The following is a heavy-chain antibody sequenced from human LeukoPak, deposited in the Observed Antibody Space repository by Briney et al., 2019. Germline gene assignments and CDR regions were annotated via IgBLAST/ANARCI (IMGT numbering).Heavy chain of an antibody. CDR3: ARVYGYSSDWYSRPYYFDY. D-gene: IGHD6-19*01. V-gene: IGHV4-34*01. CDR1: GGSFSGYY. J-gene: IGHJ4*02. CDR2: INHSGST. Sequence: SETLSLTCAVYGGSFSGYYWSWIRQPPGKGLEWIGEINHSGSTNYNPSLKSRVTISVDTSKNQFSLKLSSVTAADTAVYYCARVYGYSSDWYSRPYYFDYWGQGTLVTVSS.